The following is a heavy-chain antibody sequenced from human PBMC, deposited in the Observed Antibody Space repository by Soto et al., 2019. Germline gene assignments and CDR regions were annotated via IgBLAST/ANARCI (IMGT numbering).Heavy chain of an antibody. D-gene: IGHD4-17*01. CDR2: ISAYNGNT. V-gene: IGHV1-18*01. CDR1: GYTLTSYG. CDR3: ARDSMLYGDYYYYYGMDV. J-gene: IGHJ6*02. Sequence: ASVKVSCKASGYTLTSYGISWVRQAPGQGLEWMGWISAYNGNTNYAQKLQGRVTMTTDTSTSTAYMELRSLRSDDTAVYYCARDSMLYGDYYYYYGMDVWGQGTTVTVSS.